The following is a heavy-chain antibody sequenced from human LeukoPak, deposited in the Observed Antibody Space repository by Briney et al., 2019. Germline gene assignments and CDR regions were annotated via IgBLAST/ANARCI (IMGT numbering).Heavy chain of an antibody. J-gene: IGHJ2*01. D-gene: IGHD1-1*01. CDR1: GGSISSSSYY. CDR2: IYYSGST. Sequence: PSETLSLTCTVSGGSISSSSYYWGWIRQPPGKGLEWIGSIYYSGSTYYNPSLKSRVTISVDTSKNQFSLKLSSVTAADTAVYYCARHHFVQLYWYFDLWGRGTLVTVSS. V-gene: IGHV4-39*01. CDR3: ARHHFVQLYWYFDL.